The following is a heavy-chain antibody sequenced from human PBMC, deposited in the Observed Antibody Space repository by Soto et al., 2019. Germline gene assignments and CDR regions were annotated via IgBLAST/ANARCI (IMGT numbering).Heavy chain of an antibody. CDR3: ARDFYPYGDYVVDY. D-gene: IGHD4-17*01. Sequence: QVQLVESGEGVVQPGRSLRLSCAASGFTFSSYGMHWVRQAPGKGLEWVAVIWYDGSNKYYADSVKGRFTISRDNSKNTLYLQMNSLRAEDTAVYYCARDFYPYGDYVVDYWGQGTLVTVSS. V-gene: IGHV3-33*01. CDR1: GFTFSSYG. CDR2: IWYDGSNK. J-gene: IGHJ4*02.